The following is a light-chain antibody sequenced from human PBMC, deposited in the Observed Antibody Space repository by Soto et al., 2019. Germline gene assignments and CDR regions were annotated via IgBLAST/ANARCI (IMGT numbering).Light chain of an antibody. CDR3: QQYNAWPLT. Sequence: EIVMTQSPATLSVSPGERATLSCRASQSLSSHLAWYQQKPGQAPRLLIYDASSRATGCPVRFSGSESGTEFTLTISSLQTEDFAVYYCQQYNAWPLTFGGGTKVEIK. V-gene: IGKV3-15*01. CDR2: DAS. J-gene: IGKJ4*01. CDR1: QSLSSH.